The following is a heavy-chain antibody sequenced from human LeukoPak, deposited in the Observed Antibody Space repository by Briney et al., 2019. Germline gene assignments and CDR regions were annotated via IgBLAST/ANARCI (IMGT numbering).Heavy chain of an antibody. J-gene: IGHJ3*02. CDR3: ARADDILTGYYDPGAFGI. V-gene: IGHV4-59*01. CDR1: GGSISSYY. D-gene: IGHD3-9*01. Sequence: SETLSLTCTVSGGSISSYYWSWIRQPPGKGLEWIGYIYYSGSTNYNPSLKSRVTISVDTSKNQFSLKLSSVTAADTAVYYCARADDILTGYYDPGAFGIWGQGTMVTVPS. CDR2: IYYSGST.